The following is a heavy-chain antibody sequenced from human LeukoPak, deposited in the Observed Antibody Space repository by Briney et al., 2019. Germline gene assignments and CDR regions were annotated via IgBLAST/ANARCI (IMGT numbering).Heavy chain of an antibody. D-gene: IGHD3-16*01. Sequence: GGSLRLSCAASGFTLSSYSMSWVRQAPGKGLEWVSSISGASIDIYYADSVKGRFTTSRDNAKNSLYLNMNSLSVEDAAVYFCVRDRYSFGEYNYYYAMDVWGQGTTVTVSS. CDR3: VRDRYSFGEYNYYYAMDV. CDR1: GFTLSSYS. J-gene: IGHJ6*02. V-gene: IGHV3-21*01. CDR2: ISGASIDI.